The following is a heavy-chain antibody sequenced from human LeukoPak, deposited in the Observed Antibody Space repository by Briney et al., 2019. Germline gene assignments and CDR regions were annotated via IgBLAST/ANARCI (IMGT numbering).Heavy chain of an antibody. Sequence: GCSLRLSCAASGFTFSGYSMNWVRQAVGEGLEWVSYISASSSSIYYADSVRGRFTISRDNAKNSLYLQMNSLRDEDTAGYCCARRAAGRTGADYLQHWGQGILVTVSS. J-gene: IGHJ1*01. CDR2: ISASSSSI. CDR3: ARRAAGRTGADYLQH. D-gene: IGHD3-10*01. V-gene: IGHV3-48*02. CDR1: GFTFSGYS.